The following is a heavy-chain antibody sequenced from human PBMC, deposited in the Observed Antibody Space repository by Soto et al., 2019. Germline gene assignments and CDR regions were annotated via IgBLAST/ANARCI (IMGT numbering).Heavy chain of an antibody. CDR3: ARAVKRRGYSYAPNYYYYGMDV. J-gene: IGHJ6*02. CDR1: GFTFSSYG. Sequence: GGSLRLSCAASGFTFSSYGMHWVRQAPGKGLEWVAVIWYDGSNKYYADSVKGRFTISRDNSKNTLYLQMNSLRAEETAVYYCARAVKRRGYSYAPNYYYYGMDVWGQGTTVTVSS. D-gene: IGHD5-18*01. V-gene: IGHV3-33*01. CDR2: IWYDGSNK.